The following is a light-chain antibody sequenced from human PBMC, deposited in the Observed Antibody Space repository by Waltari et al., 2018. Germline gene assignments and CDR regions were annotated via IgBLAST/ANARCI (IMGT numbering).Light chain of an antibody. CDR2: DVS. V-gene: IGLV2-14*01. CDR1: RSAVGGYNY. CDR3: SSYTSSSPVV. Sequence: QSALTQPASVSESPGQSIPISCTGTRSAVGGYNYVSWYQQHPGKAPKLMIYDVSKRPSGVSNRFSGSKSGNTASLTISGLQAEDEADYYCSSYTSSSPVVFGGGTKLTVL. J-gene: IGLJ2*01.